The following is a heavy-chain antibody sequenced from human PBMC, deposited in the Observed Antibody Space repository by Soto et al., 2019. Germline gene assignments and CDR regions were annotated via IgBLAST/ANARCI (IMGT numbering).Heavy chain of an antibody. V-gene: IGHV3-74*01. J-gene: IGHJ4*02. Sequence: EVQLVESGGGLVQPGGSLRLSCAASGFAFSNYWMHWVRQVPGNGLVWVSRINGDGSRTNPADSVEGRFTISRDNAKNTLYLQMNSLRVEDTAVYYCARAMRSLSRERDSWGQGALVTVSS. D-gene: IGHD1-1*01. CDR3: ARAMRSLSRERDS. CDR2: INGDGSRT. CDR1: GFAFSNYW.